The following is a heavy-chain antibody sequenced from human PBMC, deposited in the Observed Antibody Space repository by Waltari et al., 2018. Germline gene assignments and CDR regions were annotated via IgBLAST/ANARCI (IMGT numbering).Heavy chain of an antibody. J-gene: IGHJ4*02. Sequence: QVQLVQSGAEVKKPGSSVKVSCTASGGPFCSYAISWVRQAPGQGLEGMGRIIPIFGTANYAQKFQGRVTITADESTSTAYMELSSLRSEDTAVYYCARAYYDFGGFDYWGQGTLVTVSS. CDR2: IIPIFGTA. CDR3: ARAYYDFGGFDY. V-gene: IGHV1-69*15. D-gene: IGHD3-3*01. CDR1: GGPFCSYA.